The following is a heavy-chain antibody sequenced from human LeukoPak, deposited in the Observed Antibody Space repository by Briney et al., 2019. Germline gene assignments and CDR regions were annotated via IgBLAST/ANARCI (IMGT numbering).Heavy chain of an antibody. D-gene: IGHD6-13*01. V-gene: IGHV4-61*02. CDR3: ARGRLAAGFYYFDY. CDR1: GGSFSGSYY. Sequence: SETLSLTCAVYGGSFSGSYYWSWIRQPAGKGLEWIGRIYTSGSTNYNPSLKSRVTISVDTSKNQFSLKLSSVTAADTAVYYCARGRLAAGFYYFDYWGQGTLVTVSS. J-gene: IGHJ4*02. CDR2: IYTSGST.